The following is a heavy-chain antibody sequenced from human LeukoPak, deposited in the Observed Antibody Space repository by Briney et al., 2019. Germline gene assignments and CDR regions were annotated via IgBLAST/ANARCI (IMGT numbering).Heavy chain of an antibody. CDR1: GFTFDDYA. Sequence: GGSLRLSCAASGFTFDDYAMHWVRQAPGKGLEWVSGISWNSGSIGYADSVKGRFTISRDNAKNSLYLQMNSLRAEDTALYYCVKATIYLVVPAEFDYWGQGTLVTVSS. CDR3: VKATIYLVVPAEFDY. CDR2: ISWNSGSI. D-gene: IGHD2-2*01. J-gene: IGHJ4*02. V-gene: IGHV3-9*01.